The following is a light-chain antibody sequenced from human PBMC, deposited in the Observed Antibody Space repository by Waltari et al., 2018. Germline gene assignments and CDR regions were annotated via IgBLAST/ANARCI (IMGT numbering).Light chain of an antibody. CDR3: CSYSTSSSWM. V-gene: IGLV2-23*02. CDR1: SSNIGDYNL. J-gene: IGLJ3*02. Sequence: QSALTQPASVSGSPGQSITIPCTGTSSNIGDYNLGSRFQHHPDHVPQLVMYYVPKRPSGIYARFSGSKSGHTASLTISTLQADDEADYYCCSYSTSSSWMFGGGTKVTVL. CDR2: YVP.